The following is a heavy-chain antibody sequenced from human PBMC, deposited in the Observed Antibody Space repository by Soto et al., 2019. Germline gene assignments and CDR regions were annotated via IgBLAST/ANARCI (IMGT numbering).Heavy chain of an antibody. D-gene: IGHD1-7*01. CDR3: AKAYSTGTKGGVYYGMDV. CDR1: GFTFSSHA. J-gene: IGHJ6*02. CDR2: ISGSGGST. Sequence: EVQLLESGGGLVQPGGSLRLSCAASGFTFSSHAMSWVRQAPGKGLEWVSTISGSGGSTYYADSVKGRFTISRDNSKNTLYLQMNSLRAEDTAVYYCAKAYSTGTKGGVYYGMDVWGQGTTVTVSS. V-gene: IGHV3-23*01.